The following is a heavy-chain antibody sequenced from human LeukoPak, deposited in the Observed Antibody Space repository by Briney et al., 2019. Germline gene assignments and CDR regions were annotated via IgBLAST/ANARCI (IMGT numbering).Heavy chain of an antibody. V-gene: IGHV5-51*01. Sequence: GESLKISCKGSGYIFAAYWIGWVRQMPGKGLEWMGSIYPGDSDTRYSPSFQGQVTISVDRSINTAYLQWNSLKASDTAICYCARLQEDIVVVPAAIPYNWFDPWGRGSLVTVSS. J-gene: IGHJ5*02. CDR2: IYPGDSDT. D-gene: IGHD2-2*01. CDR3: ARLQEDIVVVPAAIPYNWFDP. CDR1: GYIFAAYW.